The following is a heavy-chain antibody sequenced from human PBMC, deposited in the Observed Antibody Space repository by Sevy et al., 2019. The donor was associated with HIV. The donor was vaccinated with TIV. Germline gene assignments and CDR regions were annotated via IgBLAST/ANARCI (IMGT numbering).Heavy chain of an antibody. J-gene: IGHJ6*02. Sequence: SETLSLTCTVSGGSVSSGSYYWSWIRQPTGKGLEWIGYIYYSGSTNYNPSLKSRVTISVDTSKNQFSLKLSSVTAADTAVYYCARVTYYYGSGSYPHYGMDVWGQGTTVTVSS. CDR2: IYYSGST. CDR3: ARVTYYYGSGSYPHYGMDV. CDR1: GGSVSSGSYY. V-gene: IGHV4-61*01. D-gene: IGHD3-10*01.